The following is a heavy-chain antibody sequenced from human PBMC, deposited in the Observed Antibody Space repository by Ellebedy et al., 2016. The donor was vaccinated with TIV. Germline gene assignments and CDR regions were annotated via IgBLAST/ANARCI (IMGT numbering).Heavy chain of an antibody. J-gene: IGHJ3*02. CDR1: GYTFTGYY. CDR3: AKLSQPQLLPDYRHAFDI. Sequence: ASVKVSCKASGYTFTGYYVHWVRQAPGQGLEWMGWINPNSGDTNYAQQFQGRVTMTRDTSISTAHMELRRLRSDDTAVYYCAKLSQPQLLPDYRHAFDIWGQGTMVTVSS. CDR2: INPNSGDT. V-gene: IGHV1-2*02. D-gene: IGHD5-12*01.